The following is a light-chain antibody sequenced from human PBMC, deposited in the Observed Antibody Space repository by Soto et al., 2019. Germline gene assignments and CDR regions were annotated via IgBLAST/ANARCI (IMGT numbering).Light chain of an antibody. Sequence: QSALTQPRSVSGSPGQSVTISCTGTRSDVGGYNYVSWYQQHPGKAPKLMISDVSKRPSGVPDRFSGSKSGNTASLTISGLQAEDEADYYCCSYAGSYSYVFGTGTKLTVL. J-gene: IGLJ1*01. CDR2: DVS. CDR3: CSYAGSYSYV. CDR1: RSDVGGYNY. V-gene: IGLV2-11*01.